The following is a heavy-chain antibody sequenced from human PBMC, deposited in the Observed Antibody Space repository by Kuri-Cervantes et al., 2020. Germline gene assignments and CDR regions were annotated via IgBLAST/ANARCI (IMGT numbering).Heavy chain of an antibody. CDR1: GGSISSGGYY. J-gene: IGHJ4*02. CDR3: ARGWASIAVGFDY. D-gene: IGHD6-19*01. V-gene: IGHV4-31*03. Sequence: SETLSLTCTVSGGSISSGGYYWGWIRQHPGKGLEWIGYIYYSGSTYYNPSLKSRVTISVDTSKNQFSLKLSSVTAADTAVYYCARGWASIAVGFDYWGQGTLVTVSS. CDR2: IYYSGST.